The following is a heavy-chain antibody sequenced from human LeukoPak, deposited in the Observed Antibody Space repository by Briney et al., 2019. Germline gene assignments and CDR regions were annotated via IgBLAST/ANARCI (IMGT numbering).Heavy chain of an antibody. CDR2: IKQDGSQK. V-gene: IGHV3-7*01. CDR1: GFTFSSYW. CDR3: ARDESFGDLWSGYFDALDI. D-gene: IGHD3-3*01. J-gene: IGHJ3*02. Sequence: PGGSLRLSCAASGFTFSSYWMSWVRQAPGKGLEWVANIKQDGSQKYYVDSVKGRFTISRDNAKNSLYLQMNSLRAEDTAVYYCARDESFGDLWSGYFDALDIWGQGTMVTVSS.